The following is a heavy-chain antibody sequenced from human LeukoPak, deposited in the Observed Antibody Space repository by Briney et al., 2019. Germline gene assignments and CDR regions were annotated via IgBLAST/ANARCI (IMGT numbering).Heavy chain of an antibody. D-gene: IGHD2/OR15-2a*01. J-gene: IGHJ3*02. CDR3: SRPFLTHSDRDAFDI. CDR2: INPSGGGT. CDR1: GYTFASYY. Sequence: ASVKVSCKASGYTFASYYIHWVRQAPGQGPEWMGIINPSGGGTNYAQKFQGRVTMTRDPSTSTVYMELSSLRSEETAMYYCSRPFLTHSDRDAFDIWGQGTMVTVSS. V-gene: IGHV1-46*01.